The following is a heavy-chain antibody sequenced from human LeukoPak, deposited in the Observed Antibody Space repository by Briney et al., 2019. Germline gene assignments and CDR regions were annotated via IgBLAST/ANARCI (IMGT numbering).Heavy chain of an antibody. CDR3: ARDAHLRYSGSYEVISYYGTDV. CDR1: GFTFTSSA. V-gene: IGHV1-58*02. Sequence: GASVKVSCKASGFTFTSSAMQWVRQARGQRLEWIGWIVVGSGNTNYAQKFQERVTITRDMSTSTAYMELSSLRSEDTAVYYCARDAHLRYSGSYEVISYYGTDVWGQGTTVTVSS. D-gene: IGHD1-26*01. J-gene: IGHJ6*02. CDR2: IVVGSGNT.